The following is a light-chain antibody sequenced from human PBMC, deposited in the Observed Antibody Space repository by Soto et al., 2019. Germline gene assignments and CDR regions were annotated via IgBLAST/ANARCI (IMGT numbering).Light chain of an antibody. Sequence: DIQMTQSPSSLSASVGDRVTITCRASQSISSYLNWYQQKPGKAPKLLIYAASTLQRGVPSRFSGSGSGTDFTLTISSLQPEDVASYFCQQSYSTLWTFGQGTKVDIK. J-gene: IGKJ1*01. CDR2: AAS. CDR3: QQSYSTLWT. V-gene: IGKV1-39*01. CDR1: QSISSY.